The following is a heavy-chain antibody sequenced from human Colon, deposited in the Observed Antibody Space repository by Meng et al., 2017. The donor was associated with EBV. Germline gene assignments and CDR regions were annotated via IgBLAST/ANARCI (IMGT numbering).Heavy chain of an antibody. CDR1: GFTFSMYG. V-gene: IGHV3-33*01. CDR3: ARDIVSRIPAY. D-gene: IGHD5/OR15-5a*01. Sequence: VPLVGAGGGVVQPGESLTLSCTGSGFTFSMYGMHWVRQAPGKGLEWVGFIWHDGSNQYYVDSVKGRFTISRDNSKNTLYLQMSSLRAEDTAVYYCARDIVSRIPAYWGQGTLVTVSS. J-gene: IGHJ4*02. CDR2: IWHDGSNQ.